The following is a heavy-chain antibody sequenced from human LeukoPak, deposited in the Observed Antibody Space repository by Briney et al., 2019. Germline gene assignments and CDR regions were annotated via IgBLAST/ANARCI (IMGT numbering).Heavy chain of an antibody. CDR2: ISSSGSTI. CDR1: GFTFSSYE. D-gene: IGHD1-26*01. CDR3: XXXXXXXXSPREWDYWYFDL. Sequence: AGVSLRLSCAASGFTFSSYEMKWVRRAPGKGLEWVSYISSSGSTIYYADCVKGRFTISRDNAKNALYLQMNSVRAEDRAVYYXXXXXXXXXSPREWDYWYFDLWGRGPLVTVSS. J-gene: IGHJ2*01. V-gene: IGHV3-48*03.